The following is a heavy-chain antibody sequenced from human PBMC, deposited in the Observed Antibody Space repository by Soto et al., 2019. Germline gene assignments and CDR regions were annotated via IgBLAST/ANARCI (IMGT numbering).Heavy chain of an antibody. CDR2: ISAYNGNT. V-gene: IGHV1-18*03. D-gene: IGHD5-18*01. CDR1: GYTFTSYG. CDR3: ARASGYSYGNGPSPFDY. Sequence: ASVKVSCKACGYTFTSYGISWVRQAPGQGLEWMGWISAYNGNTNSVKGRFTISRDNSKNTLYLQMGSLRAEDMAVYYCARASGYSYGNGPSPFDYWGQGTLVTVSS. J-gene: IGHJ4*02.